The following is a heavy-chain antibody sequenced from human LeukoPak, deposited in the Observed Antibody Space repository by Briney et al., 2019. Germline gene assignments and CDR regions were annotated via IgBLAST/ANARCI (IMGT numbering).Heavy chain of an antibody. CDR1: GGSFNGYY. D-gene: IGHD3-10*01. CDR3: ARSQNYYGSGDY. CDR2: IYYTGKT. Sequence: SETLSLTCAVYGGSFNGYYWSWIRQPPGKGLEWIGYIYYTGKTYYNPSLEGRVTILVDTSRNHFSVKLSSVTAADTAVYYCARSQNYYGSGDYWSQGTLVTVSS. J-gene: IGHJ4*02. V-gene: IGHV4-59*01.